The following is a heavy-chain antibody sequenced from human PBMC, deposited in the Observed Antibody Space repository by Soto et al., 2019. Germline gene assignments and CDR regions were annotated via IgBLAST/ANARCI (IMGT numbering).Heavy chain of an antibody. J-gene: IGHJ6*02. D-gene: IGHD3-10*01. V-gene: IGHV3-33*01. CDR2: IWYDGSNK. CDR1: GFTFSSYG. CDR3: AREMVRGHAVGYYYYGMDV. Sequence: QVQLVESGGGVVQPGRSLRLSCAASGFTFSSYGMHWVRQAPGKGLEWVAVIWYDGSNKYYADSVKGRFTISRDNSKNTLYLKMNSLRAEDTAVYYWAREMVRGHAVGYYYYGMDVWGQGTTVTVSS.